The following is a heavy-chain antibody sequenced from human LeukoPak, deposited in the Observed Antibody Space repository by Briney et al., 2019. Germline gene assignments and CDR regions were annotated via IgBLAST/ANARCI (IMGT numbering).Heavy chain of an antibody. D-gene: IGHD2-2*01. CDR1: GDSVSSNSAA. Sequence: QTLSLTCAISGDSVSSNSAAWNWIRQSPSRGLEWLGRTYYRSKWYNDYAVSVKSRITINPDTSKNQFSLQLNSVTPEDTAVYYCARVLGYCSSTSCYQGGFDYWGQGTLVTVSS. J-gene: IGHJ4*02. CDR3: ARVLGYCSSTSCYQGGFDY. CDR2: TYYRSKWYN. V-gene: IGHV6-1*01.